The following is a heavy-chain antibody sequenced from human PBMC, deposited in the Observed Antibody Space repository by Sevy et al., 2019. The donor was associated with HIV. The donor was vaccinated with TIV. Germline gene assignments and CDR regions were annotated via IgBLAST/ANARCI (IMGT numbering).Heavy chain of an antibody. Sequence: GGSLRLSCAASGFTFSSYGMHWVRQAPGKGLEWVAVIWYDGSNKYYADSVKGRFTISRDNSKNTLYLQMNSLRAEDTAVYYCARDGREYCSGGSCYGDFQHWGQSTLVTVSS. J-gene: IGHJ1*01. CDR2: IWYDGSNK. V-gene: IGHV3-33*01. D-gene: IGHD2-15*01. CDR1: GFTFSSYG. CDR3: ARDGREYCSGGSCYGDFQH.